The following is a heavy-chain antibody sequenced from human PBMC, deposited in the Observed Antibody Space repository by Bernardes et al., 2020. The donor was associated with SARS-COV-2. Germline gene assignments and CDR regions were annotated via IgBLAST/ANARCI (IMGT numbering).Heavy chain of an antibody. CDR3: ARVPLITMVRGVFNWFDP. CDR2: ISAYNGNT. Sequence: ASVKVSCKASGYTFTSYGISWVRQAPGQGLEWMGWISAYNGNTTYAQKLQGRVTMTTDTSTSTAYMELRSLRSDDTAVYYCARVPLITMVRGVFNWFDPWSEGTLVTVSS. V-gene: IGHV1-18*01. D-gene: IGHD3-10*01. CDR1: GYTFTSYG. J-gene: IGHJ5*02.